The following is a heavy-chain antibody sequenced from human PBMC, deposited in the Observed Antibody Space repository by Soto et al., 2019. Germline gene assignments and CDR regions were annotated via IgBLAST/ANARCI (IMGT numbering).Heavy chain of an antibody. CDR1: GYTFTSYY. Sequence: ASVKVSCKASGYTFTSYYMHWVRQAPGQGLEWMGIIKPSGGSTSYAQKFQGRVTITADESTSTAYMELSSLRSEDTAVYYCARDNGGPIIAAAGTSYYYYGMDVWGQGTTVTVSS. CDR2: IKPSGGST. J-gene: IGHJ6*02. V-gene: IGHV1-46*01. CDR3: ARDNGGPIIAAAGTSYYYYGMDV. D-gene: IGHD6-13*01.